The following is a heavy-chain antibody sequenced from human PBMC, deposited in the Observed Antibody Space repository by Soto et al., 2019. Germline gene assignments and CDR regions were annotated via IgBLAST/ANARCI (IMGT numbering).Heavy chain of an antibody. D-gene: IGHD2-8*01. CDR2: ICYDGSSK. CDR3: ARDQYCTNGVCYTGPVDY. V-gene: IGHV3-33*08. J-gene: IGHJ4*02. Sequence: GGSLRLSCAASGFTSSSYAMSWVRQAPGKGLEWVAVICYDGSSKYYADSVKGRFTISRDNSKNTLYLQMNSLRVEDTAVYYCARDQYCTNGVCYTGPVDYWGQGTLVTVSS. CDR1: GFTSSSYA.